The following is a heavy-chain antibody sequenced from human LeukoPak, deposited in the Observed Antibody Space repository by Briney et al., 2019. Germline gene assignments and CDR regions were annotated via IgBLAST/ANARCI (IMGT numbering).Heavy chain of an antibody. CDR3: ARDLLFVDA. V-gene: IGHV4-61*01. CDR1: GGSVSSGSCY. CDR2: IYYSGSA. D-gene: IGHD2-8*01. J-gene: IGHJ4*02. Sequence: SETLSLTCTVSGGSVSSGSCYWSWIRQPPGKGLEWIGYIYYSGSANYNPSLKSRVTISVDTSKNQFSLKLSSVTAADTAVYYCARDLLFVDAWGQGTLVTVSS.